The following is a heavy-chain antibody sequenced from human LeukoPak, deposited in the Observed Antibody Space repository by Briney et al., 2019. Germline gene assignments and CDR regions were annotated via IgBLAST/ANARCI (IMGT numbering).Heavy chain of an antibody. Sequence: GRSLRLSCVASGFTLRTYAMHWVRQAPGKGLEWVSVIYSGGSTYYADSVKGRFTISRDNSKNTLYLQMNSLRAEDTAVYYCAREMATSASGAFDIWGQGTMVTVSS. J-gene: IGHJ3*02. D-gene: IGHD5-24*01. CDR3: AREMATSASGAFDI. V-gene: IGHV3-53*01. CDR1: GFTLRTYA. CDR2: IYSGGST.